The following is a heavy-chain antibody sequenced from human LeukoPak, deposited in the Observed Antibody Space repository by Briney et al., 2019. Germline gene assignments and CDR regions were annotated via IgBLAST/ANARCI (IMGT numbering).Heavy chain of an antibody. Sequence: ASVKVSCKASGYTFTGYYMHWVRQAPGQGLEWMGWINPNSGGTNYAQKFQGRVTMTRDTSISTAYMELSRLRSDDTAVYYCATGGSPIAVAGTEILNYFDYWGQGTLVTVSS. J-gene: IGHJ4*02. V-gene: IGHV1-2*02. CDR1: GYTFTGYY. CDR3: ATGGSPIAVAGTEILNYFDY. CDR2: INPNSGGT. D-gene: IGHD6-19*01.